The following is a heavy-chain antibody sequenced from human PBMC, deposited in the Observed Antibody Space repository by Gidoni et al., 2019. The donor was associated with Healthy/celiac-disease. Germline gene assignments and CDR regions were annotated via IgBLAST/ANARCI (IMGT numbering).Heavy chain of an antibody. V-gene: IGHV3-48*01. CDR1: ALPFISDS. CDR2: ISSSSSTL. J-gene: IGHJ4*02. CDR3: ARAYSGYDYVDY. D-gene: IGHD5-12*01. Sequence: LSFSFVASALPFISDSMHWVRQVPGKGLEWVSYISSSSSTLYYADSVKGRFNISRDNAKNSLYLQMNSLRAEDTAVYYCARAYSGYDYVDYWGQGTLVTVSS.